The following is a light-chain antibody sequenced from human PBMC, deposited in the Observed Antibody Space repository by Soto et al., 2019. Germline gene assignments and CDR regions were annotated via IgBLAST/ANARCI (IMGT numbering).Light chain of an antibody. CDR1: QSVSSSY. V-gene: IGKV3-20*01. CDR3: QQYGSSPHT. Sequence: EVVLTQSPGTLSLSPGERATLSCRASQSVSSSYLAWYQQKPGQAPRLLIYGASSRATAIPDRFSGSGSGTDFTLTISRLEPEDFAVYYCQQYGSSPHTFGQGTKVEIK. J-gene: IGKJ1*01. CDR2: GAS.